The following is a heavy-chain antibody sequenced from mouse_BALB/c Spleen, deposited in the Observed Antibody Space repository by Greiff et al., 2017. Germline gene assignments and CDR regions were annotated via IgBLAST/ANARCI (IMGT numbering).Heavy chain of an antibody. D-gene: IGHD2-1*01. CDR1: GYSITSGYY. CDR2: ISYDGSN. CDR3: ARVYGNYGYWYFDV. Sequence: EVKLVESGPGLVKPSQSLSLTCSVTGYSITSGYYWNWIRQFPGNKLEWMGYISYDGSNNYNPSLKNRISITRDTSKNQFFLKLNSVTTEDTATYYCARVYGNYGYWYFDVWGAGTTVTVSS. J-gene: IGHJ1*01. V-gene: IGHV3-6*02.